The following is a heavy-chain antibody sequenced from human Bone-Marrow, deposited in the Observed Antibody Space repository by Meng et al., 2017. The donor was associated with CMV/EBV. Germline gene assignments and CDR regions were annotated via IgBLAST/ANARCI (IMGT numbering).Heavy chain of an antibody. CDR2: IYSGGST. Sequence: GESLKISCAASGFTVSSNYMSWVRQAPGKGLEWVSVIYSGGSTYYADSVKGRFTISRDNSENTLYLQMNSLRVDDTAVYYCARGPYSSGWYSYWGQGTPVTVSS. CDR3: ARGPYSSGWYSY. D-gene: IGHD6-19*01. V-gene: IGHV3-53*05. J-gene: IGHJ4*02. CDR1: GFTVSSNY.